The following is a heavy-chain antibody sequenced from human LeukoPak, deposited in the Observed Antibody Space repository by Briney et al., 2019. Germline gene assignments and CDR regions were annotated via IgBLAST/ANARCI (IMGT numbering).Heavy chain of an antibody. J-gene: IGHJ6*03. V-gene: IGHV1-2*02. CDR2: INPNSGGT. CDR1: GYTFTGYY. CDR3: ASRRDGYNRNYYYMDV. D-gene: IGHD5-24*01. Sequence: ASVKVSCKASGYTFTGYYMHWVRQAPGQGLEWMGWINPNSGGTNYAQKFQGRVTMTRDTSISTAYMELSSLRSEDTAVYYCASRRDGYNRNYYYMDVWGKGTTVTVSS.